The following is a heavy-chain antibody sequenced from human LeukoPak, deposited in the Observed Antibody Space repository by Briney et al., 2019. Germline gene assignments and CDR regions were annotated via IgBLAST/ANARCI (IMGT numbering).Heavy chain of an antibody. Sequence: PGGSLRLSCAASGFTFSTYAMHWVRQAPGKGLEYVLCISSDGDSTYYANSVQGRFTISRDNSKNTLHLQMGSLRAEDMALYYCARAPGGYSCNDLVYYFDYWGQGTLVTVSS. CDR2: ISSDGDST. CDR3: ARAPGGYSCNDLVYYFDY. D-gene: IGHD5-12*01. V-gene: IGHV3-64*01. CDR1: GFTFSTYA. J-gene: IGHJ4*02.